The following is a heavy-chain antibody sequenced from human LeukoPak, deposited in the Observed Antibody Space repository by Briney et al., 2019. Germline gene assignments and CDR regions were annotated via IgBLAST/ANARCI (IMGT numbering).Heavy chain of an antibody. Sequence: GGSLRLSCAASGFIFSNYGMNWVRQAPGKGLEWVSSISSSSSYIYYADSVKGRFTISRDNAKDSLYLQMNSLRAEDTAVYYCAREVRWERHNDYWGQGTLVTVSS. CDR2: ISSSSSYI. D-gene: IGHD1-26*01. CDR3: AREVRWERHNDY. V-gene: IGHV3-21*01. CDR1: GFIFSNYG. J-gene: IGHJ4*02.